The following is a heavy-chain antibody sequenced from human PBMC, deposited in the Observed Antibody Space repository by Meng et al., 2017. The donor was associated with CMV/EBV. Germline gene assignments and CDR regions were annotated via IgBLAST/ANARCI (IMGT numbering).Heavy chain of an antibody. J-gene: IGHJ3*02. CDR2: ISYDGSNK. V-gene: IGHV3-30-3*02. CDR3: CAEGAFDI. D-gene: IGHD1-14*01. Sequence: GESLKISCAASGFTFSSYAMHWVRQAPGKGLEWVAVISYDGSNKYYADSVKGRFTISRDNSKNTLYLQMNSLRAEDTAMYYCCAEGAFDIWGQGTMVTVSS. CDR1: GFTFSSYA.